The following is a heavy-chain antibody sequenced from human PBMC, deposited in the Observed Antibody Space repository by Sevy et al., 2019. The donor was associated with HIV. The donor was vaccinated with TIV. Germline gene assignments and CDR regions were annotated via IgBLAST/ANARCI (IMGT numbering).Heavy chain of an antibody. D-gene: IGHD7-27*01. Sequence: GGSLRLSCAASGFTFSSYSMNWVRLAPAKGLEWVSYVSSSSSTIHYADSVKGRFTISRDNAKNRLYLQMNSLRDEDTAVYYCAIDLDGGNWGHAFDIWGQGTMVTVSS. J-gene: IGHJ3*02. CDR2: VSSSSSTI. CDR1: GFTFSSYS. V-gene: IGHV3-48*02. CDR3: AIDLDGGNWGHAFDI.